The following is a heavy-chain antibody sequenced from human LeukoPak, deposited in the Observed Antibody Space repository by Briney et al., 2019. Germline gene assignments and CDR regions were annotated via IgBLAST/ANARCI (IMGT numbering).Heavy chain of an antibody. J-gene: IGHJ4*02. CDR2: IYYTGST. Sequence: SETLSLTCTVSGGSVGSGTHYWSWIRQPPGKGLEWIGYIYYTGSTNYNPSLKSRVSMSIDTSKNQFSLKLTSVTAADTAVYYCASAPNVDFYDYWGQGTLVTVSS. CDR1: GGSVGSGTHY. CDR3: ASAPNVDFYDY. V-gene: IGHV4-61*01.